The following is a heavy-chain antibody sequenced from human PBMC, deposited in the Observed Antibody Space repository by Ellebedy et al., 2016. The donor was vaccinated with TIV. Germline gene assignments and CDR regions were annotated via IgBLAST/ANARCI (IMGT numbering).Heavy chain of an antibody. V-gene: IGHV4-61*01. CDR1: GGSVSSGSYY. J-gene: IGHJ4*02. D-gene: IGHD2-2*01. Sequence: SETLSLXXTVSGGSVSSGSYYWSWIRQPPGKGLEWIGYIYYSGSTNYNPSLKGRVTISVDTSKNQFSLKLSSVTAADTAVYYCARGTVVVPWDYWGQGTLVTVSS. CDR3: ARGTVVVPWDY. CDR2: IYYSGST.